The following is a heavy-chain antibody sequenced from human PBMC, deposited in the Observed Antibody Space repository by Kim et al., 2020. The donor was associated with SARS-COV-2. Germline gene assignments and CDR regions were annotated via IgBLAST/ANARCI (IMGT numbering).Heavy chain of an antibody. CDR1: GYTFTTYA. CDR3: ARDVYASGSYPLKD. D-gene: IGHD3-10*01. Sequence: ASVKVSCKASGYTFTTYAMCWLRQAPGQGLEWMGWINTNTGKPSYAQGFGERFVFSVDTSVSTAYLEITSLKVEDTAVYYCARDVYASGSYPLKDWGQGSLVTVSS. CDR2: INTNTGKP. J-gene: IGHJ4*02. V-gene: IGHV7-4-1*02.